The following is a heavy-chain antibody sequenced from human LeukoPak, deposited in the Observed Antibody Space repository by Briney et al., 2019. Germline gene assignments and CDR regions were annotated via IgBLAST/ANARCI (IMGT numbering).Heavy chain of an antibody. CDR1: GFTFSRDN. V-gene: IGHV3-30*02. CDR2: IQYDGKKK. D-gene: IGHD5-24*01. CDR3: AKESAHDGSAFDI. Sequence: GGSLILSCAASGFTFSRDNMDWVRQAPGKGLEWVAFIQYDGKKKYYADSVKGRFTISKDNSKNTLYLQMNSLKAEDTAVYYCAKESAHDGSAFDIWGPGTMVTVSS. J-gene: IGHJ3*02.